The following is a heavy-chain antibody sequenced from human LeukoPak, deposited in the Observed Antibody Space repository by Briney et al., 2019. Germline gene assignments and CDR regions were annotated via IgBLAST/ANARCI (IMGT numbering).Heavy chain of an antibody. J-gene: IGHJ3*02. CDR2: IYRGGST. CDR1: GFNVSSNY. D-gene: IGHD6-13*01. Sequence: PGGSLRLSCAASGFNVSSNYMTWVRQAPGRGLEWVSVIYRGGSTYYADSVKGRFTISRHNSRDTMYLQMNSLRTEDTAVYYCAKGVSSSWSNDAFDIWGQGTMVTVSS. CDR3: AKGVSSSWSNDAFDI. V-gene: IGHV3-53*04.